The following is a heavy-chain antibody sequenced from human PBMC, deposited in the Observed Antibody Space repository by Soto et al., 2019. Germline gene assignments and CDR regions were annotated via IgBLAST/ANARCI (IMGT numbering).Heavy chain of an antibody. V-gene: IGHV1-18*01. Sequence: QVQLVQSGAEVKKPGASVKVSCKASGYTFTSYGISWVRQAPGQGLEWMGWISAYNGNTNYAQKLQGRVTMTTDTSTSTAYMELRSLRSDDTAVYYCVRDVRVRGVIIPPSYYYGMDVWGQGTTVTVSS. CDR3: VRDVRVRGVIIPPSYYYGMDV. CDR1: GYTFTSYG. CDR2: ISAYNGNT. D-gene: IGHD3-10*01. J-gene: IGHJ6*02.